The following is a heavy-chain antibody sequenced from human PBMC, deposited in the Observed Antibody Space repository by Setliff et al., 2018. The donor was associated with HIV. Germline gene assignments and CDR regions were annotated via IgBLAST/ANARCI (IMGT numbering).Heavy chain of an antibody. Sequence: GGSLRLSCAASGFSFSTYGMYWVRQAPGKGLEWVAVIWYDASGEHYADSVKGRFTISRGNSKNILYLQMNSLRAEDTAMYFCARDLRGSNFGVSEYWGQGTPVTVSS. J-gene: IGHJ4*02. CDR1: GFSFSTYG. D-gene: IGHD1-26*01. CDR2: IWYDASGE. CDR3: ARDLRGSNFGVSEY. V-gene: IGHV3-33*01.